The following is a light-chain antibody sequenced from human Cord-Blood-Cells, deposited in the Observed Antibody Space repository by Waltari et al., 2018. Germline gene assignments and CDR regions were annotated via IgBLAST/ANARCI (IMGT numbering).Light chain of an antibody. CDR1: SSDVGGYNY. Sequence: QSALTQPASVSGSPGQSITISCTGTSSDVGGYNYVSWYQQHPGKAPKLMSYEVSNRPSGVSNRFSGSKSGNTASLTISGLQAEDEADYYCSSYTSSSNWVFGGGTKLTVL. V-gene: IGLV2-14*01. CDR3: SSYTSSSNWV. J-gene: IGLJ3*02. CDR2: EVS.